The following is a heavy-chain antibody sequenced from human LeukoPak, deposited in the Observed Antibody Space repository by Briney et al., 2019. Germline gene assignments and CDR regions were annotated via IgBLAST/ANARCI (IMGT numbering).Heavy chain of an antibody. D-gene: IGHD3-10*01. J-gene: IGHJ4*02. CDR1: GCTFTSYY. Sequence: ASVNVSCKASGCTFTSYYMHWVRQAPGQGLEWMGWINPTSGGTNYAKKFQGRVTMTRDTSISTAYMELSRLRSDDTAVYYCARGRSVNYYGQDYWGQGTLVTVSS. CDR2: INPTSGGT. CDR3: ARGRSVNYYGQDY. V-gene: IGHV1-2*02.